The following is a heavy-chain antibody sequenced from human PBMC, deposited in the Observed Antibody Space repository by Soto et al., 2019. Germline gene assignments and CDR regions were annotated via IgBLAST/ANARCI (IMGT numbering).Heavy chain of an antibody. D-gene: IGHD2-8*01. CDR1: GFTFSSYA. J-gene: IGHJ4*02. CDR2: ISYDGSNK. Sequence: VGSLRVSCAASGFTFSSYAMHWVRQAPGKGLEWVAVISYDGSNKYYADSVKGRFTISRDNSKNTLYLQMNSLRAEDTAVYYCARDHGDCTNGVCYSSTSGPFDYWGQGTLVTVSS. CDR3: ARDHGDCTNGVCYSSTSGPFDY. V-gene: IGHV3-30-3*01.